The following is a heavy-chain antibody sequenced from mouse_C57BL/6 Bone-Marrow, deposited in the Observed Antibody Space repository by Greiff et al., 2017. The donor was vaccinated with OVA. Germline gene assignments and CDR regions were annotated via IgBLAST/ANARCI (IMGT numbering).Heavy chain of an antibody. D-gene: IGHD6-1*01. J-gene: IGHJ2*02. Sequence: EVQVVESWEGLVKPGGSLTLSCAASGFTFSSYAMSWVRPTPEKRLEWVAYISSGGDYIYYAETVKGRFTISRDNARNTLYLQMSSLKSEDTAMYYCTREASPYIDYWGQGTSRTVSS. CDR3: TREASPYIDY. CDR2: ISSGGDYI. V-gene: IGHV5-9-1*02. CDR1: GFTFSSYA.